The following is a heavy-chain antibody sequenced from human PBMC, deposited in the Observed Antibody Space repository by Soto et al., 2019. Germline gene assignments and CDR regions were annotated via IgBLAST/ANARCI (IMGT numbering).Heavy chain of an antibody. J-gene: IGHJ4*02. Sequence: SETLSLTCAVYGWSFSGYYLSWFRQPPGKGLEWIGEINHSGSTNYNPSLKSRVTISVDTSKNQFSLKLSSVTAADTAVYYCARDYYKYYDSSGYYRSPAYWGQGTLVTVSS. CDR2: INHSGST. D-gene: IGHD3-22*01. V-gene: IGHV4-34*01. CDR1: GWSFSGYY. CDR3: ARDYYKYYDSSGYYRSPAY.